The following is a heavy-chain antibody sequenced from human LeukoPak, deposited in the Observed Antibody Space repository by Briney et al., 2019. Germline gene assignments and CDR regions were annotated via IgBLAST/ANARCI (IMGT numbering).Heavy chain of an antibody. V-gene: IGHV4-38-2*02. J-gene: IGHJ4*02. D-gene: IGHD6-6*01. CDR3: ASSSSTLLDY. Sequence: SETLSLTCTVSGYSISSGYYWGWIRQPPGKGLEWIGYIYTSGSTNYNPSLKGRVTISVDTSKNQFSLKLSSVTAADAAVYYCASSSSTLLDYWGQGTLVTVSS. CDR1: GYSISSGYY. CDR2: IYTSGST.